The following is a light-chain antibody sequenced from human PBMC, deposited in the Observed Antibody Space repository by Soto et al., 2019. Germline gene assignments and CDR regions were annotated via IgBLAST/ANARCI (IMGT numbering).Light chain of an antibody. V-gene: IGLV1-40*01. J-gene: IGLJ3*02. CDR2: GSN. CDR1: NSNIGAGYD. Sequence: QSVLTQPPSVSGAPGRGVTVSCTGSNSNIGAGYDVHWYQQFPGRSPKLLIYGSNIRPSGASDRFSGSKSATSASLAITGLQAEDEADYYCQSYDTSLSAWVFGGGTKLTVL. CDR3: QSYDTSLSAWV.